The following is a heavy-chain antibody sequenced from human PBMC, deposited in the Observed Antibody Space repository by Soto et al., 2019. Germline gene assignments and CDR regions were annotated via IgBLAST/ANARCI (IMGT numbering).Heavy chain of an antibody. CDR2: ISSSTSYT. V-gene: IGHV3-11*06. CDR3: ARSYSNYEIDY. D-gene: IGHD4-4*01. J-gene: IGHJ4*02. CDR1: GFTFSDYY. Sequence: QVHLVESGGGLVKPGGSLRLSCAASGFTFSDYYMSWIRQAPGKGLEWVSYISSSTSYTNYADSVKGRFTISRDNAKNSLYLQMNRLRAEDTAVYYCARSYSNYEIDYWVQGTLVTVSS.